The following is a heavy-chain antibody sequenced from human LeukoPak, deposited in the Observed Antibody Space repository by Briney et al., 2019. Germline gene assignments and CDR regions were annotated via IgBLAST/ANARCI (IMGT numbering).Heavy chain of an antibody. D-gene: IGHD1-26*01. J-gene: IGHJ4*02. V-gene: IGHV4-39*01. Sequence: PSETLSLTCTVSGGSITSSGHSWGWIRQPPGKGLEWTGTIYYTGRTYYNPSLQSRITISVDTSRNQFSLKLSSVTAADTAVYYCARHGGSYSFDYWGQGTLVTVSS. CDR2: IYYTGRT. CDR3: ARHGGSYSFDY. CDR1: GGSITSSGHS.